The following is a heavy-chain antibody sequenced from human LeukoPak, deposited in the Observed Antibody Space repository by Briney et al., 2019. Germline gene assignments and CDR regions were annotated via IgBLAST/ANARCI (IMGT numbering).Heavy chain of an antibody. J-gene: IGHJ4*02. CDR1: GFTFSSYA. V-gene: IGHV3-30-3*01. D-gene: IGHD2-15*01. CDR3: ARGPLGYCSGSTCSNFDY. CDR2: ISYDGNNK. Sequence: GGSLRLSCAASGFTFSSYAMYWVRQAPGKGLEWVAVISYDGNNKYYADSVKGRFTISRDNSKNTLYLQMNSLRAEDTAVYSCARGPLGYCSGSTCSNFDYWGQGTLVTVSS.